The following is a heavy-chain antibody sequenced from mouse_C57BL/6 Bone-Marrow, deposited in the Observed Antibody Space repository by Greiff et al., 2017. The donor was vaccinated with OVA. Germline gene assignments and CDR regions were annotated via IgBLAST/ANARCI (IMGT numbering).Heavy chain of an antibody. CDR3: PYGNYGDFYAMDY. CDR2: IHPNSGST. D-gene: IGHD2-1*01. CDR1: GYTFTSYW. J-gene: IGHJ4*01. V-gene: IGHV1-64*01. Sequence: VKLQQPGAELVKPGASVKLSCKASGYTFTSYWMHWVKQRPGQGLEWIGMIHPNSGSTNYNEKFKSKATLTVDKSSSTAYMQLSSLTSEDSAVYYGPYGNYGDFYAMDYWGQGTSVTVSS.